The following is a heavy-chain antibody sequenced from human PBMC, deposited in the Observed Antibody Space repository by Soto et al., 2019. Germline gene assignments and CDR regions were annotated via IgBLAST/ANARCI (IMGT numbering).Heavy chain of an antibody. D-gene: IGHD2-2*01. J-gene: IGHJ4*02. Sequence: LRLSSAPSGFSFNTSRMHWARHAPGKGLDWVAVISYDGSDKYYSDSVRGRFTISRDNSMNTLYLQMNSLRTEDTAVYYCAKSPNLYCSSYHSYKYYFDHWGQGTMVTISS. CDR3: AKSPNLYCSSYHSYKYYFDH. CDR1: GFSFNTSR. CDR2: ISYDGSDK. V-gene: IGHV3-30*18.